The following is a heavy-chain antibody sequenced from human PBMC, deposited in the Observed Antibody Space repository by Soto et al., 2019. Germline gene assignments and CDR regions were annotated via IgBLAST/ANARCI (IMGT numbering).Heavy chain of an antibody. J-gene: IGHJ4*02. CDR3: AREVSCSGGSCYGYSYFDY. CDR1: GGTFSSYA. V-gene: IGHV1-69*13. D-gene: IGHD2-15*01. Sequence: SVKVSCKASGGTFSSYAISWVRQAPGQGLEWMGGIIPIFGTANYAQKFQGRVTITADESTSTAYMELSSLRSEDTAVYYCAREVSCSGGSCYGYSYFDYWGQGTLVTVSS. CDR2: IIPIFGTA.